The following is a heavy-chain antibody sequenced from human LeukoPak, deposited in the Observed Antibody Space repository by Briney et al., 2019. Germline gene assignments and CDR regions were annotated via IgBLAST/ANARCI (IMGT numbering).Heavy chain of an antibody. J-gene: IGHJ4*02. CDR2: TYYSGST. D-gene: IGHD2-2*02. V-gene: IGHV4-39*01. Sequence: PSETLSLTCTVSGGSISSSSYYWGWIRQPPGKGLEWIGSTYYSGSTYYNPSLKSRVTISVDTSKNQFSLKLSSVTAADTAVYYCARGGGVCSSTSCYTYFAYWGQGTLVTVSS. CDR1: GGSISSSSYY. CDR3: ARGGGVCSSTSCYTYFAY.